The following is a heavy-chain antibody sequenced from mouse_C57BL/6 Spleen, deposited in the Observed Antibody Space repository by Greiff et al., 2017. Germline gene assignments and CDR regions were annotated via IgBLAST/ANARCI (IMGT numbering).Heavy chain of an antibody. CDR3: ARHEDSHITTVVAPAFDV. D-gene: IGHD1-1*01. CDR1: GYTFTEYT. Sequence: QVQLKESGAELVKPGASVKLSCKASGYTFTEYTIHWVKQRSGQGLEWIGWFYPGSGSIKYNEKFKDKATLTADKSSSTVYMELSRLTSEDSAVYFCARHEDSHITTVVAPAFDVWGTGTTVTVSS. V-gene: IGHV1-62-2*01. CDR2: FYPGSGSI. J-gene: IGHJ1*03.